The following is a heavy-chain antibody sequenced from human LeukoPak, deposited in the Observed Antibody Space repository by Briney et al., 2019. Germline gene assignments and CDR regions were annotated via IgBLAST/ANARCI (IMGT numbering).Heavy chain of an antibody. CDR1: GYTFTSYY. D-gene: IGHD6-13*01. J-gene: IGHJ6*02. Sequence: ASVKVSCKASGYTFTSYYMHWVRQAPGQGLEWMGIINPSGGSTSYAQKFQGRVTMTRDTSTSTVYMELSGLRPEDTAVYYCARDRSGSSSWTPNYYYYGMDVWGQGTTVTVSS. CDR2: INPSGGST. CDR3: ARDRSGSSSWTPNYYYYGMDV. V-gene: IGHV1-46*01.